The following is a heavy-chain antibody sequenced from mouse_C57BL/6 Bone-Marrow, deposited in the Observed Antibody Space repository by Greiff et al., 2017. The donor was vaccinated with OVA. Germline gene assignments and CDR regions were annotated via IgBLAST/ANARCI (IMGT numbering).Heavy chain of an antibody. CDR2: LSGGGGNT. V-gene: IGHV5-9*01. CDR3: AIYDGYYGAMDY. Sequence: EVKVEESGGGLVKPGGSLKLSCAASGFTFSSYTMSWFRQTPEKRLEWVATLSGGGGNTYYPDSVKGRFTISRDNAKNTLYLQMSSLRSEDTALYYCAIYDGYYGAMDYWGQGTSVTVSS. CDR1: GFTFSSYT. D-gene: IGHD2-3*01. J-gene: IGHJ4*01.